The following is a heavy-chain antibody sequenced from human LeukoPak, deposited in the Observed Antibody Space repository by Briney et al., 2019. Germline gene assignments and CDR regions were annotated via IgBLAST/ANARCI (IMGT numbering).Heavy chain of an antibody. D-gene: IGHD2/OR15-2a*01. CDR1: GGSIRSYY. Sequence: SETLSLTCTVSGGSIRSYYWTWIRQPPGKGLEWIGYIYYSGSTNYNPSLKSRVTISVDTSKNQFSLRLSSVTAADTAVYYCARRLYDYDAFDIWGQGTMVTVSS. J-gene: IGHJ3*02. CDR2: IYYSGST. CDR3: ARRLYDYDAFDI. V-gene: IGHV4-59*08.